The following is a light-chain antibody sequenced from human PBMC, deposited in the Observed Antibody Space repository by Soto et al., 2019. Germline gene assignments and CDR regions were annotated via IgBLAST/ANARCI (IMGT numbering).Light chain of an antibody. CDR1: SSDLGVYNY. CDR2: DVY. Sequence: QSVLTQPRSVSGSPGQSVTISCTGTSSDLGVYNYVSWYQHHPGKAPKLIIYDVYKWPSGVPDRFSASKSDNTASLTISGLQAEDEADYYCCSYTGTYTWVFGGGTKVTVL. J-gene: IGLJ3*02. V-gene: IGLV2-11*01. CDR3: CSYTGTYTWV.